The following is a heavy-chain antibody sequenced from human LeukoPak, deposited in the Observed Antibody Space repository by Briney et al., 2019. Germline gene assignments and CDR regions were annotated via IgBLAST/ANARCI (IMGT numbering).Heavy chain of an antibody. CDR1: GYSFTSYW. CDR3: ARRDNWNYDFDY. D-gene: IGHD1-7*01. CDR2: IDPSDSYT. V-gene: IGHV5-10-1*01. J-gene: IGHJ4*02. Sequence: GESLKISCKGSGYSFTSYWISWVRQMPGKGLEWMGRIDPSDSYTNYSPSFQGHVTISADKSISTAYLQWSSLKASDTAMYYCARRDNWNYDFDYWGQGTLVTVSS.